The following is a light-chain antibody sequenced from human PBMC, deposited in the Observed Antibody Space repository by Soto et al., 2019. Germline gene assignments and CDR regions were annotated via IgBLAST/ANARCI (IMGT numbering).Light chain of an antibody. CDR1: QSFSSN. V-gene: IGKV3-15*01. CDR3: KQYNNWPRS. CDR2: GAS. Sequence: LMPQFPATLSVSLGERATLSCRASQSFSSNLAWYQQKPGQAPRLLIYGASTRATGVPARFSGMESGTECTLTICSLQSEEFAVYYGKQYNNWPRSFGQGTRLEIK. J-gene: IGKJ5*01.